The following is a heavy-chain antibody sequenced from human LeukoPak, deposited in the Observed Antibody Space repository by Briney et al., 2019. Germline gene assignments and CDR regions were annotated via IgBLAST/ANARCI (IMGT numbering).Heavy chain of an antibody. V-gene: IGHV1-46*01. CDR3: ARPCRRWSTDDALDI. CDR1: GYTFTSYY. Sequence: ASVKVSCKASGYTFTSYYMHWVRQAPGQGLEWMGIINPSGGSTSYAQKFQGRVTMTRDTSTSTVYMELSSLRSEDTAVYYCARPCRRWSTDDALDIWGQGTMVTVSS. J-gene: IGHJ3*02. CDR2: INPSGGST. D-gene: IGHD2-15*01.